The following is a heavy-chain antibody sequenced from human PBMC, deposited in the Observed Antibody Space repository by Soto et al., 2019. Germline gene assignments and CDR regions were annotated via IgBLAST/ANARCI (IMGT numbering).Heavy chain of an antibody. CDR3: ARGWLRRGYLDY. CDR1: EFTFRTND. J-gene: IGHJ4*02. Sequence: EEQLVESGGGLVQPGGSLRLSCAASEFTFRTNDMHWVRQAPGKGLEWVAGIGTAADTYYPDSVKGRFTISRDNAKSSLYLQMKSLRAGDTAVYYCARGWLRRGYLDYWGQGTLVTVSS. CDR2: IGTAADT. V-gene: IGHV3-13*04. D-gene: IGHD5-12*01.